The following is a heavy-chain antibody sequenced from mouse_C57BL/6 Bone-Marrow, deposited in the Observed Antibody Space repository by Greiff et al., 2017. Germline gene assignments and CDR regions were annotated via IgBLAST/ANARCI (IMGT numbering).Heavy chain of an antibody. CDR2: INPNNGGT. D-gene: IGHD3-2*02. CDR1: GYTFTDYN. CDR3: ARYGQLRPHYYAMDY. J-gene: IGHJ4*01. V-gene: IGHV1-18*01. Sequence: VQLKESGPELVKPGASVKIPCKASGYTFTDYNMDWVKQSHGKSLEWIGDINPNNGGTIYNQKFKGKATLTVDKSSSTAYMELRSLTSEDTAVYYCARYGQLRPHYYAMDYWGQGTSVTVSS.